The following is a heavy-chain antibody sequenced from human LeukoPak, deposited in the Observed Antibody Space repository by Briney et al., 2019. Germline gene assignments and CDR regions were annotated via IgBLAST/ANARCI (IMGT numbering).Heavy chain of an antibody. CDR3: AKVSDGDYYDSSGYVAEYFQH. D-gene: IGHD3-22*01. CDR2: IYSCGST. J-gene: IGHJ1*01. V-gene: IGHV3-66*01. CDR1: GFTVSSNY. Sequence: PGGSLILSCAASGFTVSSNYMSWVRQAPGKGLEWVSVIYSCGSTYYADSVKGRFTISRDNSKNTLYLQMNSLRAEDTAVYYSAKVSDGDYYDSSGYVAEYFQHWGQGTLATVSS.